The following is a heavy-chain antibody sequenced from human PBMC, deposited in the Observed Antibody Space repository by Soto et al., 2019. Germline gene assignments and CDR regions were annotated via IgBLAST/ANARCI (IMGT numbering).Heavy chain of an antibody. CDR3: AKDRSMVRGVTYYFDY. J-gene: IGHJ4*02. V-gene: IGHV3-30*18. CDR2: ISYDGSNK. CDR1: GFTFSSYG. D-gene: IGHD3-10*01. Sequence: QVQLVESGGGVVQPGRSLRLSCAASGFTFSSYGMHWVRQAPGKGLEWVAVISYDGSNKYYADSVKGRFTISRDNSKNTLYLQMNSLRAEDTAVYYCAKDRSMVRGVTYYFDYWGQGTLVTVSS.